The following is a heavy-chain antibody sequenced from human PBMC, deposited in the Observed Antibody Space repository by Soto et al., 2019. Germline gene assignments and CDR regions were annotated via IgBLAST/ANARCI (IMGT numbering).Heavy chain of an antibody. CDR2: YSGFT. V-gene: IGHV4-59*01. Sequence: SGTLSLTCPVAGVSITTYQWSWIRQPPGKGLEWIGGYSGFTNYNPSLESRATISVDHSKNQFFLTLRSVTAADTAVYYCASWTTVTTERFDAFDIWGQGTMVT. D-gene: IGHD4-17*01. CDR1: GVSITTYQ. CDR3: ASWTTVTTERFDAFDI. J-gene: IGHJ3*02.